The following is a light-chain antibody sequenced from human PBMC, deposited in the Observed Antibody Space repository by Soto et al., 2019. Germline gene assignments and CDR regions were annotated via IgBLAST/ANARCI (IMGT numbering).Light chain of an antibody. CDR3: QQTYSGPIT. J-gene: IGKJ5*01. V-gene: IGKV1-39*01. Sequence: DFQMTQSPSSLSASVGDRVTISCRTSQTIYNYLSWYQQKPGKAPKLLISQTSRLQPGVPLRFSGGGSGTDFTLTIGGLQPEDFATYFCQQTYSGPITFGQGTRLEIK. CDR2: QTS. CDR1: QTIYNY.